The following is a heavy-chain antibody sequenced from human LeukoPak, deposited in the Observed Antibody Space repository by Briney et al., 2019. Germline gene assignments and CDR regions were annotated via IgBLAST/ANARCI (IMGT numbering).Heavy chain of an antibody. CDR2: ISTSSSYV. Sequence: WGSLRRYNAASGFTFSNHAMSWGRQAPGQGLEWVSSISTSSSYVYYADSVKGRFTISRDNAKNSLYLQMNSLRAEDTAVYYCARGSEWELLSCDFWGQGTVVTVSS. J-gene: IGHJ4*02. CDR3: ARGSEWELLSCDF. CDR1: GFTFSNHA. D-gene: IGHD1-26*01. V-gene: IGHV3-21*01.